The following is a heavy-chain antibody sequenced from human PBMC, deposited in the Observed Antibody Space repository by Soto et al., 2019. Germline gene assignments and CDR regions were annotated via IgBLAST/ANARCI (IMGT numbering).Heavy chain of an antibody. J-gene: IGHJ4*02. CDR3: ARAHVSSGYSLGY. CDR1: GFTFSSYA. V-gene: IGHV3-30-3*01. D-gene: IGHD3-22*01. Sequence: QVQLVESGGGVVQPGRSLRLSCAASGFTFSSYAMHWVRQAPGKGLEWVAVISYDGSNKYYADSVKGRFTISRDNSKNTLYLQMNSLRAGDTAVYDCARAHVSSGYSLGYWGQGNLVTVSS. CDR2: ISYDGSNK.